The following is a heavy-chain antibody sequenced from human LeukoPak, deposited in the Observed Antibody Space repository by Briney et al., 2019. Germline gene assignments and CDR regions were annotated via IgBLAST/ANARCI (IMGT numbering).Heavy chain of an antibody. CDR1: GFTFNNYA. CDR3: ARGAYYYED. D-gene: IGHD3-22*01. CDR2: ISGSGGTT. V-gene: IGHV3-23*01. Sequence: RSGGSLRLSCAASGFTFNNYAMNWVRQAPGKGLEWVSVISGSGGTTYYADSVKGRFTISRDNAKNSLYLQMNSLRAEDTAVYYCARGAYYYEDWGQGTLVTVSS. J-gene: IGHJ4*02.